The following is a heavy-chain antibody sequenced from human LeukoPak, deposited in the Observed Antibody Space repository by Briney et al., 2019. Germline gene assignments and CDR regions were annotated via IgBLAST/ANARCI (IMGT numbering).Heavy chain of an antibody. Sequence: GGSLRLACAASGFTLSSYAMSWVRQAPGKGLEWDPAISGSGGSTNYAHSVKGRFTISRDNSKNTLYLQMNSLRAEDTAVYYCAQVFGELSLTFDYWGQGTLVTVSS. CDR2: ISGSGGST. D-gene: IGHD3-10*01. CDR3: AQVFGELSLTFDY. J-gene: IGHJ4*02. CDR1: GFTLSSYA. V-gene: IGHV3-23*01.